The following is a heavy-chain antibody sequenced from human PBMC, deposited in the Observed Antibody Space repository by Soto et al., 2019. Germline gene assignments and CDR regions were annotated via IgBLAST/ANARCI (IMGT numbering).Heavy chain of an antibody. J-gene: IGHJ4*02. V-gene: IGHV4-39*01. CDR3: ARLPKAAMFLDY. CDR1: GGSISSSSYY. CDR2: IYYSGST. Sequence: SETLSLTCTVSGGSISSSSYYWGWIRQPPGKGLEWIGSIYYSGSTYYNPSLKSRVTISVDTSKNQFSLKLSSVTAADTAVYYCARLPKAAMFLDYWGQGTLVTVSS. D-gene: IGHD2-2*01.